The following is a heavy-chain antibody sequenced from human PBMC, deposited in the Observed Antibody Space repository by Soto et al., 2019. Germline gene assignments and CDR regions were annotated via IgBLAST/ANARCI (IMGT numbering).Heavy chain of an antibody. Sequence: PSETLSLTCTVSGGSISSGGYYWSWIRQHPGKGLEWIGYIYYSGGTYYNPSLKSRVTISVDTSKNQFSLKLSSVTAADTAVYYCARADEGSGSGSYEYGMDVWGQGTTVTVSS. CDR1: GGSISSGGYY. V-gene: IGHV4-31*03. CDR2: IYYSGGT. J-gene: IGHJ6*02. CDR3: ARADEGSGSGSYEYGMDV. D-gene: IGHD3-3*01.